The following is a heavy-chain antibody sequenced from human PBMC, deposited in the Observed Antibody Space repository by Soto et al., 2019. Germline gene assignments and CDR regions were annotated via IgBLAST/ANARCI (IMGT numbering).Heavy chain of an antibody. V-gene: IGHV1-69*02. Sequence: SVKVSCKASGGTFSXYTXSWVRQAPGQGLEWMGRIIPILGIANYAQKFQGRVTITADKSTSTAYMELSSLRSEDTAVYYCARADPYYYGSGSYYHGVDYWGQGTLVTVSS. CDR1: GGTFSXYT. J-gene: IGHJ4*02. CDR2: IIPILGIA. CDR3: ARADPYYYGSGSYYHGVDY. D-gene: IGHD3-10*01.